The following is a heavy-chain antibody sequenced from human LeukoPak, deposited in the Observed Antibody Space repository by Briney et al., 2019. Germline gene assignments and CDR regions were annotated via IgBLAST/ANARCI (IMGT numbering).Heavy chain of an antibody. Sequence: WASVKVSCKASGGTFSSYAISWVRQAPGQGLEWMGGIIPIFGTANYAQKFQGRVTITADKSTSTAYMELSSLRSEDTAVYYCARGGFQRDNWNYESDYYYYMDVWGKGTTVTVSS. CDR2: IIPIFGTA. D-gene: IGHD1-7*01. CDR1: GGTFSSYA. J-gene: IGHJ6*03. V-gene: IGHV1-69*06. CDR3: ARGGFQRDNWNYESDYYYYMDV.